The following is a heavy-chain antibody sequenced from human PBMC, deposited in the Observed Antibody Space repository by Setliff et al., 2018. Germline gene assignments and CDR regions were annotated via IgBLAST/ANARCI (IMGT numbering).Heavy chain of an antibody. CDR2: IIPMFGTP. J-gene: IGHJ5*02. CDR3: ARSPAVLGIVYLDP. V-gene: IGHV1-69*05. Sequence: SVKVSCKASGYTFRSYAMNWVRQAPGQGLEWMGGIIPMFGTPAYAQKFQDRVTITTDESTSTAYMELDSLRSEDTAVYYCARSPAVLGIVYLDPWGRGTLVTVSS. D-gene: IGHD2-15*01. CDR1: GYTFRSYA.